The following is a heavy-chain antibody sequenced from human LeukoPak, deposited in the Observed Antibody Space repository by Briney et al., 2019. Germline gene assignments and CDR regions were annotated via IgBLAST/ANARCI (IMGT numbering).Heavy chain of an antibody. Sequence: SETLSLTCTVSGGSISSYYWSWIRQPPGKGLEWIGYIYYSGSTNYNPSLKSRVTISVDTSKNQFSLKPSSVTAADTAVYYCARHVAVAGDFDYWGQGTLVTVSS. D-gene: IGHD6-19*01. CDR1: GGSISSYY. CDR3: ARHVAVAGDFDY. V-gene: IGHV4-59*08. J-gene: IGHJ4*02. CDR2: IYYSGST.